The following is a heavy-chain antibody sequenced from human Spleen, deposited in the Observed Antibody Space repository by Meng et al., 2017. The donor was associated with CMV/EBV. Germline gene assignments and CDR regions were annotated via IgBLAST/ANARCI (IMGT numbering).Heavy chain of an antibody. CDR2: ITGSGDST. D-gene: IGHD7-27*01. J-gene: IGHJ4*02. V-gene: IGHV3-23*01. Sequence: GESLKISCAASGFTFSSYVMSWVRQAPGQGLEWVSAITGSGDSTYYADSVKGRFTISRDNAKNSLYLQMNSLRAEDTAVYYCARENWGFDYWGQGTLVTVSS. CDR1: GFTFSSYV. CDR3: ARENWGFDY.